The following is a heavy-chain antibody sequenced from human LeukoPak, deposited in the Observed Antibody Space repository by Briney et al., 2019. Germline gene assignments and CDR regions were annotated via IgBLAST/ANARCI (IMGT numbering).Heavy chain of an antibody. D-gene: IGHD1-1*01. CDR2: INHSGST. CDR3: YSWNDAFDT. Sequence: SETLSLTCAVYGGSFSGYYWSWIRQPPGKGLEWIGEINHSGSTNYNPSLKSRVTISVDTSKNQFSLKLSSVTAADTAVYYCYSWNDAFDTWGQGTMVTVSS. CDR1: GGSFSGYY. J-gene: IGHJ3*02. V-gene: IGHV4-34*01.